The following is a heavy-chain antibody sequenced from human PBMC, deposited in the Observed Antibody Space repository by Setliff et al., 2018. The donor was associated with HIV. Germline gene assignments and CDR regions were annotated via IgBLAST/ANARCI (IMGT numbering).Heavy chain of an antibody. CDR3: ARGGSGSPFDY. Sequence: PSETLSLTCTVSGGSISSGGYYWSWIRQHPGKGLEYIGYIYHSGSTSYNPSLKSRVTISVDTSKNQFSLKLSSVTAADTAVYYCARGGSGSPFDYWGQGTLVTVSS. D-gene: IGHD1-26*01. J-gene: IGHJ4*02. V-gene: IGHV4-31*03. CDR1: GGSISSGGYY. CDR2: IYHSGST.